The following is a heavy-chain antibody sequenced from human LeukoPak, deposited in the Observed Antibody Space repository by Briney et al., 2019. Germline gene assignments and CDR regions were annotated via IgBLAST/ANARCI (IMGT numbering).Heavy chain of an antibody. V-gene: IGHV1-2*02. CDR1: GYTFTGYY. Sequence: ASVKVSCKASGYTFTGYYMHWVRQAPGQGLEWMGWIYPNSGGTNYAQKFQGRVTMTRDTSISTAYMEMSRLRSDDTAVYYCARDPGYYDSSGYPVFGYWGQGTLVTVSS. CDR3: ARDPGYYDSSGYPVFGY. D-gene: IGHD3-22*01. CDR2: IYPNSGGT. J-gene: IGHJ4*02.